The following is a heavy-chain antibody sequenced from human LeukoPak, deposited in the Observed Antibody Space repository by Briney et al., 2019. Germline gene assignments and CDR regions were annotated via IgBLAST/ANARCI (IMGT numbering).Heavy chain of an antibody. CDR2: INPNSGGT. CDR3: ARDLDYYGSGSYYNTY. J-gene: IGHJ4*02. D-gene: IGHD3-10*01. Sequence: ASVKVSCTASGYTFTGYYMHWVRQAPGQGLEWMGWINPNSGGTNYAQKFQGRVTITADESTSTAYMELSSLRSEDTAVYYCARDLDYYGSGSYYNTYWGQGTLVTVSS. CDR1: GYTFTGYY. V-gene: IGHV1-2*02.